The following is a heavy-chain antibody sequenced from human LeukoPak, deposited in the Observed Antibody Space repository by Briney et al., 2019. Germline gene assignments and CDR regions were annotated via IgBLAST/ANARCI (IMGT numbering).Heavy chain of an antibody. Sequence: GGSLRLSCAASGFTFSSYSMNWVRQAPGKGLEWVSSISSSSSYIYYADSVKGRFTISRDNAKNSLYLRMNSLRAEDTAVYYCARDRRYYDFSGPNWFDPWGQGTLVTVSS. V-gene: IGHV3-21*01. J-gene: IGHJ5*02. CDR1: GFTFSSYS. CDR2: ISSSSSYI. CDR3: ARDRRYYDFSGPNWFDP. D-gene: IGHD3-3*01.